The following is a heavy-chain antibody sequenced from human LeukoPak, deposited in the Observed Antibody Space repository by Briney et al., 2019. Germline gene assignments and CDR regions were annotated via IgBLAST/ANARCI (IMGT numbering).Heavy chain of an antibody. CDR1: GGSFSGYY. CDR2: MNHNGST. J-gene: IGHJ4*02. V-gene: IGHV4-34*01. CDR3: ARCNYYDSSGMRY. D-gene: IGHD3-22*01. Sequence: PSETLSLTCAVYGGSFSGYYWSWIRQPPGKGLEWIGEMNHNGSTNYNPSLKSRVTISVDTSKNQFSLKLSSVTAADTAVYYCARCNYYDSSGMRYWGQGTLVTVSS.